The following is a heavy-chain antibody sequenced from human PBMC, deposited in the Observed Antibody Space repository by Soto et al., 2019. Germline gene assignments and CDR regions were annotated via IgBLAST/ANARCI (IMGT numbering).Heavy chain of an antibody. D-gene: IGHD6-19*01. CDR3: ARGISSGWYRADWYFDL. V-gene: IGHV1-18*01. Sequence: QVQLVQSGAEVKKPGATVKVSCKASGYTFTSYGVSWVRQAPGQGLEWMGWISAYNGNTNYAQKLQGRVTMTTDTSTSTAYMEPRSLRSVDTAVYYCARGISSGWYRADWYFDLWGRGTLVTVSS. CDR1: GYTFTSYG. J-gene: IGHJ2*01. CDR2: ISAYNGNT.